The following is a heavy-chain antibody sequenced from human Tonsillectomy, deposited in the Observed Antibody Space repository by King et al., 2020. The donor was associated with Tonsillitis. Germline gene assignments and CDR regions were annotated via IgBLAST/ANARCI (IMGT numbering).Heavy chain of an antibody. J-gene: IGHJ6*03. Sequence: VQLQESGPGLVKPSETLSLTCTVSGGSISSYYWSWIRQPPGKGLEWIGYIYYSGSTNYNPSLKSRVTISVDTSKNQFSLKLSSVTAADTAVYYCARVTIFGLATPPYYYYYMDVWGKGTTVTVSS. V-gene: IGHV4-59*01. CDR2: IYYSGST. D-gene: IGHD3-3*01. CDR1: GGSISSYY. CDR3: ARVTIFGLATPPYYYYYMDV.